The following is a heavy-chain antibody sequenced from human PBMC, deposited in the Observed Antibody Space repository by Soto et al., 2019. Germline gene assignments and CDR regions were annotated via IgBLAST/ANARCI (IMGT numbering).Heavy chain of an antibody. J-gene: IGHJ4*02. D-gene: IGHD6-19*01. CDR2: MNPNSGNT. CDR1: GYTFTSYD. V-gene: IGHV1-8*01. Sequence: QVQLVQSGAEVKNPGASVKVSCKGSGYTFTSYDINWVRQAVGQGLEWMGWMNPNSGNTGYAQKFQDRVTLTRDISISTAYLELSSLTSEDTAVYYCARNPANSGLFEFWGQGTLVTVSS. CDR3: ARNPANSGLFEF.